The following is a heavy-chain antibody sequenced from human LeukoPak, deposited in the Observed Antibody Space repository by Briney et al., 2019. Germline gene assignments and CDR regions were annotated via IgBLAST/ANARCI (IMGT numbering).Heavy chain of an antibody. V-gene: IGHV4-39*07. CDR2: IYYSGST. J-gene: IGHJ4*02. Sequence: PSETLSLTCTVSGGSISSSSYYWGWIRQPPGKGLEWIGSIYYSGSTHYNPSLKSRVTISVDTSKNQFSLKLSSVSAADTAVYYCARERFYGYGAAPIDYWGQGTLVTVSS. CDR3: ARERFYGYGAAPIDY. CDR1: GGSISSSSYY. D-gene: IGHD5-18*01.